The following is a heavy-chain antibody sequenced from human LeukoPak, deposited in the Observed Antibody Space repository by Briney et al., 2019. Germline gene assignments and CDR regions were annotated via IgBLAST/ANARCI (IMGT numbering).Heavy chain of an antibody. CDR3: AKDREFPYMDV. Sequence: GGSLRLSCAASGFTFSSVVMNWVRQAPGKGLEWVAFIRYDSNYKFYSDSVKGRFTISRDNSRNMLYLQMNSLRAEDTAVYYCAKDREFPYMDVWGKGTTVTVSS. V-gene: IGHV3-30*02. CDR1: GFTFSSVV. J-gene: IGHJ6*03. D-gene: IGHD3-10*01. CDR2: IRYDSNYK.